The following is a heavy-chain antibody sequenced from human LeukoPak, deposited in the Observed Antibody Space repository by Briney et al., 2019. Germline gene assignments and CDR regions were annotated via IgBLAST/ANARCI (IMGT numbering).Heavy chain of an antibody. J-gene: IGHJ5*02. CDR1: GFIFSSYA. CDR2: ISYDGSNK. V-gene: IGHV3-30*18. CDR3: AKDRVEGKQWLAQFDP. Sequence: PGGSLRLSCAASGFIFSSYAMYWVRQAPGKGPEWVAVISYDGSNKYYGDSVKGRFTISRDNSKSTLYLQTNTLRVEDAAVYYCAKDRVEGKQWLAQFDPWGQGTLVTVSS. D-gene: IGHD6-19*01.